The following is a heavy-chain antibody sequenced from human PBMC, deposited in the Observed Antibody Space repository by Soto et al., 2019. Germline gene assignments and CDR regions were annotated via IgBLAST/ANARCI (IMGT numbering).Heavy chain of an antibody. CDR2: ISGSGGST. V-gene: IGHV3-23*01. CDR1: GFTFSSYA. D-gene: IGHD1-26*01. Sequence: EVQLLESGGGLVQPGGSLRLSCAASGFTFSSYAMSWVRQAPGKGLEWVSAISGSGGSTYYADSVKGRFTISRDNSKNTLYLQMNSLRAEDTAIYYCGRELIVGPAEYFQHWGQGTLVTVSS. CDR3: GRELIVGPAEYFQH. J-gene: IGHJ1*01.